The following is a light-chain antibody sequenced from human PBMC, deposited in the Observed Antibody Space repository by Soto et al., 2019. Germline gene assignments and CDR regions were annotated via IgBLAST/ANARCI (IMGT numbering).Light chain of an antibody. J-gene: IGLJ2*01. CDR1: SSDVGSYNL. CDR2: EAN. V-gene: IGLV2-23*01. CDR3: SSYAGYSTSVV. Sequence: QSALTQPASVSGSPGQSITISCTGTSSDVGSYNLVSWYQQHPGKAPKLMIYEANKLPSGVSDRFSGSKSGNTASLTISGLQAEDEAEYYCSSYAGYSTSVVFGGGTTLNVL.